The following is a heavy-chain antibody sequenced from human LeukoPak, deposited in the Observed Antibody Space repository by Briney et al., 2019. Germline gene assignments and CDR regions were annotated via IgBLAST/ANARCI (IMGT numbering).Heavy chain of an antibody. V-gene: IGHV3-21*01. J-gene: IGHJ6*03. Sequence: GGSLRLSCAASGFTFSSYSMNWVRQAPGKGLEWVSSISSSSSYIYYADSVKGRFTISRDNSKNSLYLQMNSLRVEDTAVYYCARTYSGSSRSYMDIWGKGTTVTVSS. CDR3: ARTYSGSSRSYMDI. D-gene: IGHD1-26*01. CDR1: GFTFSSYS. CDR2: ISSSSSYI.